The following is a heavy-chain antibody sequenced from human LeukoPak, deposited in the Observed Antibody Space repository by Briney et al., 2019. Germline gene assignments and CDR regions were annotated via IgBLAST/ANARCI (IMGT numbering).Heavy chain of an antibody. CDR2: IKDDGNEK. Sequence: GGSLRLSCAASGFTFTRYWMSWVRQAPGKGLEWVANIKDDGNEKYYAASVRGRFTISRDNTKNSLYLQVDSLRADDTGLYYCARAARYGDYNYDYYYYMDVWGKGTTVTVSS. D-gene: IGHD4-17*01. J-gene: IGHJ6*03. CDR1: GFTFTRYW. V-gene: IGHV3-7*01. CDR3: ARAARYGDYNYDYYYYMDV.